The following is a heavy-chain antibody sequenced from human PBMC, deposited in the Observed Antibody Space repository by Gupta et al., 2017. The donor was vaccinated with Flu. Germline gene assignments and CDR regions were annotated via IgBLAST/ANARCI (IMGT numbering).Heavy chain of an antibody. V-gene: IGHV4-59*01. CDR2: IFFSGST. Sequence: IFFSGSTTYNPSLKSRVAISIDTSKNQFSLQLTSVTAADTAVYYCARVLYEGASWFDPWGRGILVTVSS. CDR3: ARVLYEGASWFDP. J-gene: IGHJ5*02. D-gene: IGHD3-22*01.